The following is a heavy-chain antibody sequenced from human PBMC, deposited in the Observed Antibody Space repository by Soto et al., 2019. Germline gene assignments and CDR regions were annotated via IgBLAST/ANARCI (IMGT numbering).Heavy chain of an antibody. CDR1: GCTFDDYA. J-gene: IGHJ6*02. CDR2: ISWNSGSI. Sequence: EVQLVESGGGLVQPGRSLRLSCAASGCTFDDYAMHWVRQAPGKGLEWVSGISWNSGSIGYADSVKGRFTISRDNAKNSLYLRMNSLRAEDTALYYCAKDIASGKSYYYYYGMDVWGQGTTVTVSS. CDR3: AKDIASGKSYYYYYGMDV. V-gene: IGHV3-9*01.